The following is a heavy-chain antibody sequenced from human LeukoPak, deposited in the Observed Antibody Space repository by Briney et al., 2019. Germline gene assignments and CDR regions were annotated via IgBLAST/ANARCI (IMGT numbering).Heavy chain of an antibody. CDR3: TRVGSAYLIDY. D-gene: IGHD3-16*01. J-gene: IGHJ4*02. CDR1: GFSFGDYG. V-gene: IGHV3-49*03. Sequence: GGSLRLSCTTSGFSFGDYGMTWLRQAPGKGLEWVGLIKSKTYGYTTEYAASVKGRFTISRDDSKGIAYVQMNSLKTEDTAVYYCTRVGSAYLIDYWGQGTLVTVSS. CDR2: IKSKTYGYTT.